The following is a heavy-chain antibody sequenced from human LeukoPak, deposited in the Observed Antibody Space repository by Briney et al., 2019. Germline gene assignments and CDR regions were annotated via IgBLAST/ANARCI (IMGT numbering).Heavy chain of an antibody. V-gene: IGHV4-59*12. CDR1: GGSISSYY. J-gene: IGHJ4*02. CDR3: ARVEFPYYFDY. CDR2: IYHSGST. Sequence: PSETLSLTCTVSGGSISSYYWSWIRQPPGKGLEWIGYIYHSGSTYYNPSLKSRVTISVDRSKNQFSLKLSSVTAADTAVYYCARVEFPYYFDYWGQGTLVTVSS. D-gene: IGHD3-10*01.